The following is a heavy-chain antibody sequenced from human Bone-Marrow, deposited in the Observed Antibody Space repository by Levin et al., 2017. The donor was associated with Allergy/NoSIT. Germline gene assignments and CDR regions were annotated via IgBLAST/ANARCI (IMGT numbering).Heavy chain of an antibody. CDR2: ISGSGNNI. CDR3: AKWASYCGGDCYWFAPFDC. V-gene: IGHV3-23*01. D-gene: IGHD2-21*01. Sequence: LSLTCAASGFTFNNYGLSWVRQAPGKGLEWVSAISGSGNNIYYADSVRGRFTISRDNSKNTLDLQLNSLTAEDTAGYYCAKWASYCGGDCYWFAPFDCWGQGALVTVSS. CDR1: GFTFNNYG. J-gene: IGHJ4*02.